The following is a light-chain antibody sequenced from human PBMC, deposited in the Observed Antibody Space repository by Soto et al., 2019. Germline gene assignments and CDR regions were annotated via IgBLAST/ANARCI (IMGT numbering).Light chain of an antibody. CDR2: GAS. Sequence: EIVLTQSPGTLSLSPGERSTLSCRASQSVSSSDLAWYQQKPGQAPRLLIYGASSRATGIPDRFSVSGYGTNFTLTISRLDPKDFAVYYCQEYGSSRWPFGQGTKLDIK. CDR1: QSVSSSD. V-gene: IGKV3-20*01. CDR3: QEYGSSRWP. J-gene: IGKJ1*01.